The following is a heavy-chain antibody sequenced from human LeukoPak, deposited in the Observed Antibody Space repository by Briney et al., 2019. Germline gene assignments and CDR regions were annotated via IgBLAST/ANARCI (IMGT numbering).Heavy chain of an antibody. J-gene: IGHJ4*02. CDR2: IKQDGSEK. Sequence: GGSLRLSCAASGFTFSSYWMSWVRQAPGKGLEWVANIKQDGSEKYYVDSVKGRFTISRDNAKNSLYLQMNSLRAEDTAVYYCAKEGYCSGGSCYSGYWGQGTLVTVSS. CDR3: AKEGYCSGGSCYSGY. V-gene: IGHV3-7*04. D-gene: IGHD2-15*01. CDR1: GFTFSSYW.